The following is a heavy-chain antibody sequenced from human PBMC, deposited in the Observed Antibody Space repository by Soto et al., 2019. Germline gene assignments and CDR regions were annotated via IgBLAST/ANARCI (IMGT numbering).Heavy chain of an antibody. CDR1: GYTFTSHY. D-gene: IGHD2-21*01. Sequence: QVQMVQSGAEVKKPGASVKVSCKASGYTFTSHYMHWVRQAPGQGLEWMGIINPSGGGTSYAQKFQGRINMTSDTSTSTGYMELNSLGSEDTAVYYCWWRLGRWGQGTLVTVSS. CDR2: INPSGGGT. J-gene: IGHJ4*02. V-gene: IGHV1-46*01. CDR3: WWRLGR.